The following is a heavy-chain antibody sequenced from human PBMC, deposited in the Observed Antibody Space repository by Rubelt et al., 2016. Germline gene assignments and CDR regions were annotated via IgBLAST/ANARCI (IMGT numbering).Heavy chain of an antibody. Sequence: QVQLVQSGAEVKKPGSSVKVSCKASGGTFSSYAISWVRQAPGQGLEWMGGIIPIFGTANYEPKFQGRVTITADKSTSTAYMELSSLRSEDTAVYYCARDHPNYYYMDVWGKGTTVTVSS. J-gene: IGHJ6*03. CDR3: ARDHPNYYYMDV. V-gene: IGHV1-69*06. CDR1: GGTFSSYA. CDR2: IIPIFGTA.